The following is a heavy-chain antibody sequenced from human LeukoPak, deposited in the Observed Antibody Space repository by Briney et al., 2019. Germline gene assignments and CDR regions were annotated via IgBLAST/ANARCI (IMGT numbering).Heavy chain of an antibody. Sequence: GGSLRLSCAASGFTFSSYWMSWVRQAPGKGLEWVANIKQDGSEKYYVDSVKGRFTISRDNAKNSLYLQMNSLRAEDTAVYYCARDSTGGYGDYWFDPWGQGTLVTVSS. V-gene: IGHV3-7*01. CDR1: GFTFSSYW. CDR2: IKQDGSEK. D-gene: IGHD4-17*01. CDR3: ARDSTGGYGDYWFDP. J-gene: IGHJ5*02.